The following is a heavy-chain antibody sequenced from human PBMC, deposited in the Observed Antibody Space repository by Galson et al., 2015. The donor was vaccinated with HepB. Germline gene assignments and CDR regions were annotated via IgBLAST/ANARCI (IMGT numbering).Heavy chain of an antibody. J-gene: IGHJ1*01. CDR2: ISYDGSNK. CDR3: AKPNSKIRGIAAAVEYFQH. D-gene: IGHD6-13*01. V-gene: IGHV3-30*18. CDR1: GFTFSSYG. Sequence: SLRLSCAASGFTFSSYGMHWVRQAPGKGLEWVAVISYDGSNKYYADSVKGRFTISRDNSKNTLYLQMNSLRAEDTAVYYCAKPNSKIRGIAAAVEYFQHWGQGTLVAVSS.